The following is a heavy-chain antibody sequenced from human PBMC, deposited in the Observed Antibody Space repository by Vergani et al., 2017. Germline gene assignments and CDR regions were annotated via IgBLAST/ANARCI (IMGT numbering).Heavy chain of an antibody. J-gene: IGHJ4*02. Sequence: EVQLVESGGGLVQPGGSLRLSCAASGFTFSSYWMHWVRQAPGKGLVWVSRINSDGSSTSYADSVKGRFTISRDNAKNTLYLQMNSLRAGDTAVYYCARVSSSLWAGYYYFDYWGQGTLVTVSS. V-gene: IGHV3-74*01. CDR2: INSDGSST. D-gene: IGHD2-2*01. CDR1: GFTFSSYW. CDR3: ARVSSSLWAGYYYFDY.